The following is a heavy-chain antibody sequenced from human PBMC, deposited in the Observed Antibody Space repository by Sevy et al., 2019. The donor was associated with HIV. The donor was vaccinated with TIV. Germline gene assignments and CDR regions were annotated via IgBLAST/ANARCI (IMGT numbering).Heavy chain of an antibody. CDR3: ARASRVTLILIVRIGWHFDL. CDR2: ISTDGST. V-gene: IGHV3-53*01. Sequence: GGSLRLSCAASGFSVSSSYVTWVRQAPGKGLEWVSVISTDGSTYYADSVKGRFTISRDSSKNTLYLQMNSLGGEDTDVYYCARASRVTLILIVRIGWHFDLWGRGTLVTVSS. J-gene: IGHJ2*01. D-gene: IGHD3-22*01. CDR1: GFSVSSSY.